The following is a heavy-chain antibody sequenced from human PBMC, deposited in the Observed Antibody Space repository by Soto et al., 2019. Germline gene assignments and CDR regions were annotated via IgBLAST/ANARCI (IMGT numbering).Heavy chain of an antibody. CDR1: GFTFSTYA. J-gene: IGHJ4*02. V-gene: IGHV3-30-3*01. Sequence: QVQVVESGGGVVQPGGSLRLSCAASGFTFSTYAMHWFRQAPGKGPDWVAFISSDGSNEYYADSVKGRFTISRDNSKKTLYLQMNSLRPEDTAVYCCVSRRISAFAHWGQGTLVTVSS. CDR2: ISSDGSNE. CDR3: VSRRISAFAH. D-gene: IGHD3-16*02.